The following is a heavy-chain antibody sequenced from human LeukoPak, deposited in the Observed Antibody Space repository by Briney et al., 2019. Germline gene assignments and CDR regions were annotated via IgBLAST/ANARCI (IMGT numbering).Heavy chain of an antibody. CDR1: GFTFSSNA. CDR2: VSVSADST. J-gene: IGHJ4*02. V-gene: IGHV3-23*01. Sequence: SGGSLRLSCAASGFTFSSNAMSWVRQALGKGLEWVSAVSVSADSTYYADSVKGRFTISRDNSRNMVYLQMNSLRAEDTAVYYCAKASPYYDILTGYYYYFDYWGQGTLVTVSS. D-gene: IGHD3-9*01. CDR3: AKASPYYDILTGYYYYFDY.